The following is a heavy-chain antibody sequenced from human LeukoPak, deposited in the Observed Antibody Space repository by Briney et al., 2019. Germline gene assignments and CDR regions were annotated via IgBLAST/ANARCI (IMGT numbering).Heavy chain of an antibody. CDR3: AISDRAAGGPYLYNWLDP. J-gene: IGHJ5*02. V-gene: IGHV3-23*01. CDR2: ISGSGGST. Sequence: GGSLRLSCAGSGFTFRSYAMTWVRQAPGKGLEWVSAISGSGGSTYYADSVKGRFTISRDNSKNTLYLQMNSLRAEDTAVYYCAISDRAAGGPYLYNWLDPWGQGTLVTVSS. D-gene: IGHD6-13*01. CDR1: GFTFRSYA.